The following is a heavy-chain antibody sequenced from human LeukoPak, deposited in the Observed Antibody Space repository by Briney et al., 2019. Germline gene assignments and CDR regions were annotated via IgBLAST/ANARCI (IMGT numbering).Heavy chain of an antibody. J-gene: IGHJ4*02. V-gene: IGHV3-49*04. CDR2: IRSKVYGGTT. Sequence: GGSLRLSCTASGFTFGDYAMSWVRQAPGKGLEWVGFIRSKVYGGTTEYAASVKGRFTISRDDSKSIAYLQMNSLKTEDTAVYYCAKDLSVVVPAPFDYWGQGTLVTVSS. CDR1: GFTFGDYA. CDR3: AKDLSVVVPAPFDY. D-gene: IGHD2-2*01.